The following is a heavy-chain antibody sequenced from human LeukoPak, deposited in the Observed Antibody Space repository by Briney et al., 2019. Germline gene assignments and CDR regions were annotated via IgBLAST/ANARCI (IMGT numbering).Heavy chain of an antibody. CDR2: INPSGGST. J-gene: IGHJ4*02. CDR3: ARDLAPGAPMDY. D-gene: IGHD1-26*01. Sequence: ASVTVSCKASGYTFTIYYMHWVRQAPGQGLEWMGLINPSGGSTSYAQKFQGRVTMTRDTSTSTVYMELSSLRSEDTAVYYCARDLAPGAPMDYWGQGTLVTVSS. CDR1: GYTFTIYY. V-gene: IGHV1-46*01.